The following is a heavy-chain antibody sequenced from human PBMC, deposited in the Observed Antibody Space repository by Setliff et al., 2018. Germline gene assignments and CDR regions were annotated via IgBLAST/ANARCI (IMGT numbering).Heavy chain of an antibody. CDR3: ARRFSSGNYNNLGY. D-gene: IGHD3-10*01. CDR2: MNPYTGKT. J-gene: IGHJ4*02. V-gene: IGHV1-8*02. Sequence: RASVKVSCKASGYTFTSYDINWVRQAPGQGLEWMGWMNPYTGKTGFAQKFQGRVTMTRNTSIITAFMELSSLRSEDTAVYYCARRFSSGNYNNLGYWGQGTLVTVSS. CDR1: GYTFTSYD.